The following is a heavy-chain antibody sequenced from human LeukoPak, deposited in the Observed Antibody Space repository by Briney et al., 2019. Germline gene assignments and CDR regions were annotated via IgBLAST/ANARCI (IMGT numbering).Heavy chain of an antibody. J-gene: IGHJ4*02. CDR3: AGGPTDSSRYYYEY. D-gene: IGHD6-13*01. CDR1: RGSIDSNSFY. Sequence: PSETLSLTCTVSRGSIDSNSFYWGWIRQPPGKGLEWIGTFYYSGSTYYNPSLKSRVSMSVDTSNNQFSLELSSVTAADTAVYYCAGGPTDSSRYYYEYWGQGNLVTVSS. V-gene: IGHV4-39*07. CDR2: FYYSGST.